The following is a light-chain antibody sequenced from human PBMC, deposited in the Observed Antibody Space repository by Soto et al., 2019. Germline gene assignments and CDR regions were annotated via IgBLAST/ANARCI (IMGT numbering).Light chain of an antibody. V-gene: IGLV2-14*01. CDR2: EVT. CDR1: SSDVGAHNY. Sequence: QSVLTQPASVSGSPGQSITISCTGTSSDVGAHNYVSWYQQHPGKAPKLMIFEVTNRPSGVSNRFSGSKSGNSASLTISGLQAEDEADYYCSSYTTTTSWVFGGGTKVTVL. CDR3: SSYTTTTSWV. J-gene: IGLJ3*02.